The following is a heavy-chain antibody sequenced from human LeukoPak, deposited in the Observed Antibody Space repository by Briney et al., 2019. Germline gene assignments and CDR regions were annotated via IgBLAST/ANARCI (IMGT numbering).Heavy chain of an antibody. D-gene: IGHD3-3*01. CDR1: GFTFKNYW. V-gene: IGHV3-7*01. Sequence: PGGSLRLSCAASGFTFKNYWMSWLRQTPGKGLEWVANINQDGSERYYVDSVEGRFTVSRDNGDNSLSLQMNGLRAEDTAVFYCARARAATYNVFADYWGQGTLVTVSS. J-gene: IGHJ4*02. CDR2: INQDGSER. CDR3: ARARAATYNVFADY.